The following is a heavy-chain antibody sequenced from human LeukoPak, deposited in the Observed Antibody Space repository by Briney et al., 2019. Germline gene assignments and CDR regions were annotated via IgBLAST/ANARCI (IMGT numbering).Heavy chain of an antibody. J-gene: IGHJ3*01. CDR2: ISGSGGST. V-gene: IGHV3-23*01. D-gene: IGHD3-22*01. Sequence: PGGSLRLSCAASGFTFSSYAMSWVRQAPGKGLEWVSAISGSGGSTYYADSVKGRFTISRDNSKNTLYLQMNSLRAEDTAVYYCAKDNAWGYYDSSGYYNGWGQGTMVTVSS. CDR3: AKDNAWGYYDSSGYYNG. CDR1: GFTFSSYA.